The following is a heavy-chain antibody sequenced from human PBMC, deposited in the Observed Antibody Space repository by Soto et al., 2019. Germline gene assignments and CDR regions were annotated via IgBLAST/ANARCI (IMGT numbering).Heavy chain of an antibody. V-gene: IGHV3-74*01. CDR3: GRESGGAAAC. CDR1: GFTFDSHW. D-gene: IGHD2-15*01. J-gene: IGHJ4*02. CDR2: IKTDGYAA. Sequence: ESGGVLVQPGGSLRLSCVASGFTFDSHWMHWVRQAPGEGLVWVSRIKTDGYAAAYADSVKGRFTISRDNNKNTVSLQMNSVRADETAVYFCGRESGGAAACGGQGTLVTVSS.